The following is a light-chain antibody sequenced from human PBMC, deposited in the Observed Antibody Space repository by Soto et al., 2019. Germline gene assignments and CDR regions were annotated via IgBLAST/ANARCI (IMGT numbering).Light chain of an antibody. V-gene: IGKV3-20*01. Sequence: IVLTQSPGTLSLSPRERATLPCRASQSVSSSYLAWYQQKPGQAPRLLIYNALTRATGIQARFSGSGSGTDFSLTISSLQPGDSATFYCQQYASYPWTFGQGTKVDIK. CDR2: NAL. CDR3: QQYASYPWT. CDR1: QSVSSSY. J-gene: IGKJ1*01.